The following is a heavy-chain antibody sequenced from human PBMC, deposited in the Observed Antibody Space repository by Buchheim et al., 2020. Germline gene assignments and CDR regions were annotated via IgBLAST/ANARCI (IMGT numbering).Heavy chain of an antibody. CDR1: GGSISSGGYY. V-gene: IGHV4-31*03. J-gene: IGHJ4*02. CDR3: ARAGYYDSRGYLGDFDY. Sequence: QVQLQESGPGLVKPSQTLSLTCTVSGGSISSGGYYWNWIRHHPGKGLEWIGYIYNGVTTHYNPSLRSRLIISVDKSENQFSLKLSSVTAADTAVYYCARAGYYDSRGYLGDFDYWGQGTL. D-gene: IGHD3-22*01. CDR2: IYNGVTT.